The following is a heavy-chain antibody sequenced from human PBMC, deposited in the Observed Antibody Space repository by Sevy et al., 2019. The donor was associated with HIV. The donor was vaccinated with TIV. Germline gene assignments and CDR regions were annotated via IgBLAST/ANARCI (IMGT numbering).Heavy chain of an antibody. D-gene: IGHD4-17*01. Sequence: SETLSLTCAVSGGSISSGGYSWNWIRQPSGERQEWIGYIFHTGSTYYNPSLKSRVTISVDRSKNQFSLQLSSVTAADTAIYYCARAAATVTTVTHFDYWGQGTLVTVSS. J-gene: IGHJ4*02. CDR3: ARAAATVTTVTHFDY. CDR2: IFHTGST. CDR1: GGSISSGGYS. V-gene: IGHV4-30-2*01.